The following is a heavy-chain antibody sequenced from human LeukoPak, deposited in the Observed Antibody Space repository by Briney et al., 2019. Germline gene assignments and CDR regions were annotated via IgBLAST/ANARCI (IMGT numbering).Heavy chain of an antibody. CDR1: GGSFSGYY. CDR3: ARGIDILPSYGMDV. J-gene: IGHJ6*02. Sequence: SETLSLTCAVYGGSFSGYYWSWIRQPPGKGLEWIGYIYYSGSTYYNPSLKSRVTISVDTSKNQFSLKLSSVTAADTAVYYCARGIDILPSYGMDVWGQGTGHRLL. CDR2: IYYSGST. D-gene: IGHD3-9*01. V-gene: IGHV4-34*09.